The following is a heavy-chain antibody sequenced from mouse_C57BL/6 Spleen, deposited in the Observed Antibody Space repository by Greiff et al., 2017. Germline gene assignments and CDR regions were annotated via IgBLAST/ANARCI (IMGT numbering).Heavy chain of an antibody. D-gene: IGHD1-1*01. CDR1: GYAFSSSW. Sequence: QVQLQQSGPELVKPGASVKISCKASGYAFSSSWMNWVKQRPGKGLEWIGRIYPGDGDTNYTGKFTGKATLTADKSSSTAYMQLSSLTSKDSAVYFCARHYGSSYDYAMDYWGQGTSVTVSS. J-gene: IGHJ4*01. CDR3: ARHYGSSYDYAMDY. V-gene: IGHV1-82*01. CDR2: IYPGDGDT.